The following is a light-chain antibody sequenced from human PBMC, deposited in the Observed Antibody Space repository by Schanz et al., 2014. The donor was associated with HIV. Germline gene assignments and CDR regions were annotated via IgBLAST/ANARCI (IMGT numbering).Light chain of an antibody. V-gene: IGKV3-20*01. CDR3: QYFGTSGGT. CDR1: QSVTSSY. J-gene: IGKJ4*01. CDR2: GAS. Sequence: EIVLTQSPGALSLSPGERATLSCRASQSVTSSYLAWYQQKPGQAPRLLIYGASSRATGIPDRFSGSGSGTDFTLTISRLEPEDFAGYFCQYFGTSGGTFGGGTKVESK.